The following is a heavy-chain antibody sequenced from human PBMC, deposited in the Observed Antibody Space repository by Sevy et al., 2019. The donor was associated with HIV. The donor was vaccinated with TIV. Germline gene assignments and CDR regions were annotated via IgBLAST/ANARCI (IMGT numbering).Heavy chain of an antibody. J-gene: IGHJ4*02. CDR3: AGCAFLSRY. CDR2: INQAGSDK. Sequence: GGSLRLSCAASGFTFSDSWMTWVRQGPGKGLEWVANINQAGSDKYYVDSVMGRFTISRDNAKNSLYVQMNSLRVEDTALYYCAGCAFLSRYWGQGSLVTVSS. CDR1: GFTFSDSW. V-gene: IGHV3-7*01.